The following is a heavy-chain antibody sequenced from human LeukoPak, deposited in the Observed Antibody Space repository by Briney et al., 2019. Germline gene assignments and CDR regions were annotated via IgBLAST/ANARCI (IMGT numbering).Heavy chain of an antibody. J-gene: IGHJ4*02. D-gene: IGHD6-6*01. CDR2: IRYDGSNK. V-gene: IGHV3-30*02. CDR3: AKDDRDIAALPGDY. CDR1: GFTFSSYG. Sequence: QPGGSLRLSCAASGFTFSSYGMHWVRQAPGKGLEWVAFIRYDGSNKYYADSVKGRFTISRDNSKNTLYLQMNSLRAEDTAVYYCAKDDRDIAALPGDYWGQGTLVTVSS.